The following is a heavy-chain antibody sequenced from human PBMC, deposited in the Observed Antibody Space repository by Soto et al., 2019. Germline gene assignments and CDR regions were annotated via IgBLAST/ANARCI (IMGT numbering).Heavy chain of an antibody. CDR2: IKSKTDGGTT. CDR3: TTDRVAIVKYYGSGTLRY. Sequence: EVQLVESGGGLVKPGGSLRLSCAASGFTFSNAWMSWVRQAPGKGLEWVGRIKSKTDGGTTDYAAPVKGGFTVSRDDSKNTLYLQMNSLKTEDTAVYYCTTDRVAIVKYYGSGTLRYWGQGTLVTVSS. J-gene: IGHJ4*02. V-gene: IGHV3-15*01. CDR1: GFTFSNAW. D-gene: IGHD3-10*01.